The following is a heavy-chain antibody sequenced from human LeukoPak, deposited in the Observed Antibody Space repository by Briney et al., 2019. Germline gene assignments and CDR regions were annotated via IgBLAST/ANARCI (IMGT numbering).Heavy chain of an antibody. CDR2: IYHSGST. V-gene: IGHV4-4*02. CDR3: ARGDCRSTSCHHGREYLDY. Sequence: SETLCLTCAVSGVSISSSNWWSWVRQPPGKGLAWIGEIYHSGSTNYTPSLKRRVTISVDKSKNHFSLKLRSAAAADTAVYYCARGDCRSTSCHHGREYLDYWGRGTLATVCS. D-gene: IGHD2-2*01. CDR1: GVSISSSNW. J-gene: IGHJ4*02.